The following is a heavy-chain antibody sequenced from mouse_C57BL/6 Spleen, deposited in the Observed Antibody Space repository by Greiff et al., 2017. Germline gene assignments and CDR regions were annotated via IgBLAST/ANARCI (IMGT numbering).Heavy chain of an antibody. V-gene: IGHV1-82*01. D-gene: IGHD1-1*01. CDR1: GYAFSSSW. CDR3: ARDYYGSSPSWFAC. Sequence: VQLQQSGPELVKPGASVKISCKASGYAFSSSWMNWVKQRPGKGLEWIGRIYPGDGDTNYNGKFKGKATLTADKSSSTAYMQLSSLTSEDSAVYFCARDYYGSSPSWFACWGQGTLVTVSA. CDR2: IYPGDGDT. J-gene: IGHJ3*01.